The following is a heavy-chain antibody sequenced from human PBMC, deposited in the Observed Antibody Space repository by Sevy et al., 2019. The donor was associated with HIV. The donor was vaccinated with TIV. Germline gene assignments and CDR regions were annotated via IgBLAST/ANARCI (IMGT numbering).Heavy chain of an antibody. CDR1: GDAISGYY. J-gene: IGHJ6*02. CDR3: ARPYSNYYYAMDV. V-gene: IGHV4-59*01. CDR2: IYYSGST. D-gene: IGHD1-26*01. Sequence: SETLSLTCTVSGDAISGYYWSWIRQPPGKGLEWIGYIYYSGSTNYNPSLKSRVTISEDTSKNQFSLKLTSGTAADTAVYYCARPYSNYYYAMDVWGQGTTVTVSS.